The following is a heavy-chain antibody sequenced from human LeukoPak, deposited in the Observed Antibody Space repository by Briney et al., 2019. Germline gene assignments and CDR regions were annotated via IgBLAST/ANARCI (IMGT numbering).Heavy chain of an antibody. Sequence: PSETLSLTCTVSGGSISSYYWSWIRQTPGKGLEWIGYIYYSGSTNYNPSLKSRVTISVDTSKNQFSLKLSSVTAADTAVYYCARDGYNLVIWGQGTLVTVSS. CDR1: GGSISSYY. CDR3: ARDGYNLVI. V-gene: IGHV4-59*01. CDR2: IYYSGST. J-gene: IGHJ4*02. D-gene: IGHD5-24*01.